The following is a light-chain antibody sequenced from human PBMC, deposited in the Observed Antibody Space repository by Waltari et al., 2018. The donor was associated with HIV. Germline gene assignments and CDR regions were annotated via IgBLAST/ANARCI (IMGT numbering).Light chain of an antibody. CDR1: SSNIGAGYD. Sequence: QSVLTQPPSVSGAPGQSVTISCTGSSSNIGAGYDVHWYRQLPGTAPKHLIYGNNNRPSGVPDRFSNSKSGRSASLAITGLQTEDEADYYCQSHDSSLSGSVFGGGTKLTVL. V-gene: IGLV1-40*01. CDR3: QSHDSSLSGSV. CDR2: GNN. J-gene: IGLJ2*01.